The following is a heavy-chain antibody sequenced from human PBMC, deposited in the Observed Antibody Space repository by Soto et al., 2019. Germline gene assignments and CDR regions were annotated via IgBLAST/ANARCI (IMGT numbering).Heavy chain of an antibody. Sequence: PSETLSLTCNVSAGSITGDSYYWTWIRQPPGKGLEWLGYISYNGRTNYNPSLKSRVTISVDTSRKQLFLRLTSVTAADTAIYYCARDPCGSDCYSGLDYWGQGSLVTVSS. CDR3: ARDPCGSDCYSGLDY. D-gene: IGHD2-21*02. CDR2: ISYNGRT. CDR1: AGSITGDSYY. J-gene: IGHJ4*02. V-gene: IGHV4-61*01.